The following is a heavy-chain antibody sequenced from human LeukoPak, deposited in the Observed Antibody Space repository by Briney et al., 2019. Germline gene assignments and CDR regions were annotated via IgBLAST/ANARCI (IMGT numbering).Heavy chain of an antibody. J-gene: IGHJ4*02. CDR2: IYYSGST. V-gene: IGHV4-59*08. D-gene: IGHD3-22*01. CDR1: GGSISSYY. Sequence: SETLSLTCTVSGGSISSYYWSWIRQPPGKGLEWIGYIYYSGSTNYNPSLKSRVTISVDTSKNQFSLKLSSVTAADTAVYYCARQGAYYYDSSGLDYWGQGTLVTVSS. CDR3: ARQGAYYYDSSGLDY.